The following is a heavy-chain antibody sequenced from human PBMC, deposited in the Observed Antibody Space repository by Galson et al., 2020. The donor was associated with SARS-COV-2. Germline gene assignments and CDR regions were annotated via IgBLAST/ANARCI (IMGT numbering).Heavy chain of an antibody. D-gene: IGHD6-19*01. CDR3: APVSIAVGGGMYV. V-gene: IGHV3-9*01. CDR1: AFTLDDYA. Sequence: GGSLRPSCAASAFTLDDYAMPWVRPAPGKGLEWVSGSRSNSGSTGYADSVKGRFTISRDNAENSLYLQMNSLRAEDTALYYCAPVSIAVGGGMYVWGQGATVAVSS. CDR2: SRSNSGST. J-gene: IGHJ6*02.